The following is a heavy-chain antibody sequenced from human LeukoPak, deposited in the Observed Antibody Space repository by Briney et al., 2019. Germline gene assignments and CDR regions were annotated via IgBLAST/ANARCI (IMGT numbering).Heavy chain of an antibody. J-gene: IGHJ1*01. CDR2: ISGSGGST. Sequence: GGSLRLSCAASGFTFSSYAMSWVRQAPGKGLEWVSAISGSGGSTYYADSVKGRFTISRDNSKNTLYLQMNSLRAEDTAVYYCARARRIAVAGQGGYFQHWGQGTLVTVSS. D-gene: IGHD6-19*01. CDR3: ARARRIAVAGQGGYFQH. V-gene: IGHV3-23*01. CDR1: GFTFSSYA.